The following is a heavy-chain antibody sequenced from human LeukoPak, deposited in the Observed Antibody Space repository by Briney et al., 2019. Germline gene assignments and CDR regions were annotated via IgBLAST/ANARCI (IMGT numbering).Heavy chain of an antibody. CDR3: ATHCSSTSCYENGMDV. J-gene: IGHJ6*04. D-gene: IGHD2-2*01. CDR2: IYRSGST. V-gene: IGHV4-38-2*01. Sequence: SETLSLTCAVSGYSISSGYYWGWIRQPPGKGLEWIGSIYRSGSTYYNPSLKSRVTISVDTSKNQFSLKLSSVTAADTAVYYCATHCSSTSCYENGMDVWGKGTTVTVSS. CDR1: GYSISSGYY.